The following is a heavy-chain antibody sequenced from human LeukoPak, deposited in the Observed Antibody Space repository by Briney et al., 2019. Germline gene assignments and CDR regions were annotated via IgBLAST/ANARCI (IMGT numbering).Heavy chain of an antibody. CDR1: GGSISSYY. Sequence: SETLSLTCTVSGGSISSYYWSWIRQHPGKGLEWIGYIYYSGSTNYNPSLKSRITISVDTSKNQFSLKLSSVTAADTAVYYCARTVGLRFLEWLLHPVGGYFDYWGQGTLVTVSS. J-gene: IGHJ4*02. CDR3: ARTVGLRFLEWLLHPVGGYFDY. D-gene: IGHD3-3*01. V-gene: IGHV4-59*01. CDR2: IYYSGST.